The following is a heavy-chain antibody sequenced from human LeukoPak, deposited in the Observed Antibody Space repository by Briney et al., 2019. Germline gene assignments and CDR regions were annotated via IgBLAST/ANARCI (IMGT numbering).Heavy chain of an antibody. CDR1: GFTFSSYW. CDR3: ARRPGDFWSGYYSGYYFDY. Sequence: GGSLRLSCAASGFTFSSYWMSWVRQAPGKGLEWVANIKQDGSEKYYVDSVKGRFTISRDNAKNSLYLQMNSLRAKDTAVYYCARRPGDFWSGYYSGYYFDYWGQGTLATVSS. CDR2: IKQDGSEK. J-gene: IGHJ4*02. V-gene: IGHV3-7*01. D-gene: IGHD3-3*01.